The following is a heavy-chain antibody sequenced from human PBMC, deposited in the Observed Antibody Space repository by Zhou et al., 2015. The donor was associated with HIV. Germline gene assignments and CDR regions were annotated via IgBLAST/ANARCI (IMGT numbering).Heavy chain of an antibody. Sequence: EVQLVEFGGGLVQPGRSLRLSCGASGFTFDDYAMHWVRQAPGKGLEWVSGISWNSGTIGYADSVKGRFTISRDNAKNSLYLQMNSLRDEDTALYYCARSFVVTVSDPAISHYYGMDVWGQGP. CDR3: ARSFVVTVSDPAISHYYGMDV. V-gene: IGHV3-9*01. J-gene: IGHJ6*02. D-gene: IGHD2-8*01. CDR2: ISWNSGTI. CDR1: GFTFDDYA.